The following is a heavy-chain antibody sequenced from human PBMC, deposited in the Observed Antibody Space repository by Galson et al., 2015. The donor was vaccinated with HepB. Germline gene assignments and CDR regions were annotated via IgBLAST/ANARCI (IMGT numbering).Heavy chain of an antibody. D-gene: IGHD6-13*01. V-gene: IGHV3-15*01. Sequence: SLRLACAASGFTCSNAWMSWVRQAPGKGLEWVGHIKSKSDRGTTDYSAPVKGRFTISRDDSKNTLYLQVKILKTEDTAVYYCTASFTRRYSSSWYRFDSWGQGTLVTVSS. CDR1: GFTCSNAW. J-gene: IGHJ4*02. CDR3: TASFTRRYSSSWYRFDS. CDR2: IKSKSDRGTT.